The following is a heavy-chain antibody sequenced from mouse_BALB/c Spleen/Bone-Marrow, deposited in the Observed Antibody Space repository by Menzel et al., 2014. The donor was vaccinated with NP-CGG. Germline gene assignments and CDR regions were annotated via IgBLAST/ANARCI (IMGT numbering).Heavy chain of an antibody. V-gene: IGHV7-3*02. CDR2: IRNKANGYTT. D-gene: IGHD1-1*02. CDR1: GFTFTDYY. Sequence: EVQGVESGGGLVQPGGSLRLSCATSGFTFTDYYMNWVRQPPGKALEWLGFIRNKANGYTTEYSASVKGRFTISRDNSQSILHLQMNTLRAEDSATYYCARDKGGILFDYWGQGTTLTVSS. J-gene: IGHJ2*01. CDR3: ARDKGGILFDY.